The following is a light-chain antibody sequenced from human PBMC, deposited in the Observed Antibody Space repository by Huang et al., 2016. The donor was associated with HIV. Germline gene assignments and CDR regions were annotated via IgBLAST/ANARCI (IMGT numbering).Light chain of an antibody. V-gene: IGKV1-NL1*01. CDR3: QQYYGAPYT. Sequence: DIQVTQSPSSLSASVEDRVTVTCRTSRGISDSLVWYQQKPGIAPKLLVYAASRLESGVPSRFSGSGAGADFTLTINNLQPEDFATYYCQQYYGAPYTFGQGTKVEIK. J-gene: IGKJ2*01. CDR2: AAS. CDR1: RGISDS.